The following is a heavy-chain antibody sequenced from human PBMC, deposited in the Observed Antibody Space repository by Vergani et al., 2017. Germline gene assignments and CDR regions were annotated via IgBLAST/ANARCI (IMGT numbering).Heavy chain of an antibody. CDR2: IHNRGKT. J-gene: IGHJ2*01. V-gene: IGHV4-38-2*01. CDR3: ARSQGDYWYFDL. D-gene: IGHD2-21*01. CDR1: GYSIGSGFY. Sequence: QVQLLESGPGLLKPSETLSLTCSVSGYSIGSGFYWAWIRQSPGEGLQWLTSIHNRGKTYHNPSLKSRVSVSLDTPKNRFSLNLTSVTATDTAVYYCARSQGDYWYFDLWGPGSLVTVSS.